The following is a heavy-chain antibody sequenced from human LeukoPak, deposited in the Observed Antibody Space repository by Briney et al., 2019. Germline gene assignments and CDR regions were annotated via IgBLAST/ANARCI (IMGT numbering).Heavy chain of an antibody. V-gene: IGHV3-23*01. D-gene: IGHD1-26*01. Sequence: GGSLRLSCAASGFTFSSYAMSWVRQAPGKGLEWVSAISGSGGSTYYADSVEGRFTISRDNSKNTLYLQMNSLRAEDTAVYYCARARWELLPPDFDYWGQGTLVTVSS. CDR3: ARARWELLPPDFDY. CDR2: ISGSGGST. J-gene: IGHJ4*02. CDR1: GFTFSSYA.